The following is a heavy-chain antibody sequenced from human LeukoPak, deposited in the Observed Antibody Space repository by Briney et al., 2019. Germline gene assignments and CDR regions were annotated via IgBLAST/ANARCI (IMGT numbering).Heavy chain of an antibody. J-gene: IGHJ4*02. CDR3: ARQYISGWFFDY. CDR2: IYSDGST. V-gene: IGHV3-66*04. Sequence: GGSLRLSCAASGFTVSSKYMSWARQAPGKGLEWVSIIYSDGSTYYADSVKGRFTISRDNSQNTVFLQMNSLRAEDTAVYYCARQYISGWFFDYWGQGALVTVYS. CDR1: GFTVSSKY. D-gene: IGHD6-19*01.